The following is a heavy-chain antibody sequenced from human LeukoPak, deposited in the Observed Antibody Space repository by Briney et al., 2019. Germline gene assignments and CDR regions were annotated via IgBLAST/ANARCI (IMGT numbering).Heavy chain of an antibody. J-gene: IGHJ4*02. CDR2: IKPNGSEK. D-gene: IGHD5-24*01. CDR3: ARGQMAGY. CDR1: GFPFSSYW. V-gene: IGHV3-7*05. Sequence: AGGSLRLSCAASGFPFSSYWMSWVRQAPGKGLEWVANIKPNGSEKSYVDSVKGRFTISRDNAKNSLYLQMNSLRAEDTAVYYCARGQMAGYWGQGTLVTVPS.